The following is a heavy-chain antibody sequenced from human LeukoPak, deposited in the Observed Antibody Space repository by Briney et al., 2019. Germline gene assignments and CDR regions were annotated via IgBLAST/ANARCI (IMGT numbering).Heavy chain of an antibody. CDR2: INTNTGNP. D-gene: IGHD3-3*01. J-gene: IGHJ3*01. CDR3: PRVDDVLDVCEL. V-gene: IGHV7-4-1*02. Sequence: ASVKVSCKASGYTFTSYAMNWVRQAPGQGLEWMGWINTNTGNPTYAQGFTGRFVFSLDTSVSTAYLQISSLKSKETAVYFCPRVDDVLDVCELWGEGTLVSVSS. CDR1: GYTFTSYA.